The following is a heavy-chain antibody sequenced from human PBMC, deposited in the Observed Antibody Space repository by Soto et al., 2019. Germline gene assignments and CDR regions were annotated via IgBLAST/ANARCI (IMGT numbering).Heavy chain of an antibody. D-gene: IGHD5-18*01. CDR3: ARDLATAMAENYFDY. V-gene: IGHV4-61*01. CDR2: IYYSGST. Sequence: SETLSLTCTVSGGSVSSGSYYWSWIRQPPGKGLEWIGYIYYSGSTNYNPSLKSRVTISVDTSKNQFSLKLSSVTAADTAVYYCARDLATAMAENYFDYWGQGTLVTVSS. J-gene: IGHJ4*02. CDR1: GGSVSSGSYY.